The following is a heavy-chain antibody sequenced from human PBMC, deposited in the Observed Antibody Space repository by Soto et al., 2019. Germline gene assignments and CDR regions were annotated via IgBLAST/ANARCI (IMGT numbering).Heavy chain of an antibody. V-gene: IGHV4-39*01. D-gene: IGHD3-10*01. CDR1: RGSISNSNYY. Sequence: QLQLQESGPGLVKPSETLSLTCTVSRGSISNSNYYWGWIRQPPGKGLEWIGSVDYSGNTYYNPSLKSRVTISVDTSRNQFSLNLSSVTAADTAVYYCARHLARRRGYFDYWGQGTLVTVSS. CDR3: ARHLARRRGYFDY. CDR2: VDYSGNT. J-gene: IGHJ4*02.